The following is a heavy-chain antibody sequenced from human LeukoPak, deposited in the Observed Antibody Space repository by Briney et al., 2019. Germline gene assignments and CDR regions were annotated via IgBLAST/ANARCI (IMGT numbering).Heavy chain of an antibody. CDR3: GASNLLTGYFSLYY. J-gene: IGHJ4*02. D-gene: IGHD3-9*01. CDR1: GFTVSSNY. V-gene: IGHV3-66*01. Sequence: HSGGSLRLSCAASGFTVSSNYMIWVGQAPGKGLEWVSLMYGAGSTHYADSVRGRFTISRDNSKNTVYVQMNSLRAEDKAVYYCGASNLLTGYFSLYYWGQGTLVTVSS. CDR2: MYGAGST.